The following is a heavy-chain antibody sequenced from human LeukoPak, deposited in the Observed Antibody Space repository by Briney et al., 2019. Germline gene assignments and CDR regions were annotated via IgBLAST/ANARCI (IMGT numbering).Heavy chain of an antibody. CDR1: GGSISGYY. CDR2: IYYSGST. D-gene: IGHD6-6*01. J-gene: IGHJ5*02. CDR3: ARGLAARPGWFDP. V-gene: IGHV4-59*01. Sequence: SETLSLTCTVSGGSISGYYWSWIRQPPGKGLEWIGYIYYSGSTNYNPSLKSRVTISVDTSKNQFSLKLNSVTAADTAVYYCARGLAARPGWFDPWGQGTLVTVSS.